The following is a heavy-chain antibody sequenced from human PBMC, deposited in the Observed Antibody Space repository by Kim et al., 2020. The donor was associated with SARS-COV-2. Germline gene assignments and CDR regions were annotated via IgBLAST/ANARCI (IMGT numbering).Heavy chain of an antibody. CDR2: INAGNGDT. Sequence: ASVKVSCKASGYTFTSYGVHWVRQAPGQRLEWMGWINAGNGDTKYSQKFQGRVTITRDTSASTAYMELSSLRSEDTAVYYCATDKTPLAYCCGDCKTPLDYWGQGTLVTVSS. CDR1: GYTFTSYG. V-gene: IGHV1-3*01. J-gene: IGHJ4*02. D-gene: IGHD2-21*01. CDR3: ATDKTPLAYCCGDCKTPLDY.